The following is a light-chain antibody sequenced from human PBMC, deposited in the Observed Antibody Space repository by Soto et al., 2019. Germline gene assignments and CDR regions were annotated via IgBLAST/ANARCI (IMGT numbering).Light chain of an antibody. V-gene: IGKV1-5*03. CDR1: QTISSS. CDR2: RAS. Sequence: DIQMTQSPSTLSASVGDRVTITCRASQTISSSLAWYQQKPGKAPKPLIYRASSLESGVPSRFSGSGSGTEFTLTITSLHPDDFATYFCQHMATFGQGTKVEIK. J-gene: IGKJ1*01. CDR3: QHMAT.